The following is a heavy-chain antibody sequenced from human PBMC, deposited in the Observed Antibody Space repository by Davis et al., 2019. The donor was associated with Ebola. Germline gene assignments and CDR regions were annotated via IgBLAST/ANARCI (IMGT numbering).Heavy chain of an antibody. CDR3: AREVDTAMVLYYFDY. Sequence: PSETLSLTCAASGFTFSSYSMNWVRQAPGKGLEWVSYISSSSSTIYYADSVKGRFTISRDNAKNSLYLQMNSLRDEDTAVYYCAREVDTAMVLYYFDYWGQGTLVTVSS. V-gene: IGHV3-48*02. CDR1: GFTFSSYS. J-gene: IGHJ4*02. CDR2: ISSSSSTI. D-gene: IGHD5-18*01.